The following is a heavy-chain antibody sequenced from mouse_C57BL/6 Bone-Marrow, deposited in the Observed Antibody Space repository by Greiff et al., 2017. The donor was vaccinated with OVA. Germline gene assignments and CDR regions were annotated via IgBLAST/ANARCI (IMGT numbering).Heavy chain of an antibody. D-gene: IGHD1-1*01. Sequence: VKLMESGPGLVAPSQSLSITCTVSGFSLTSYAISWVRQPPGKGLEWLGVIWTGGGTNYNSALKSRLSISTDNSKSQVFLKMNSLQTDDTARYYCARNGCGSSYYYAMDYWGQGTSVTVSS. CDR1: GFSLTSYA. CDR2: IWTGGGT. CDR3: ARNGCGSSYYYAMDY. V-gene: IGHV2-9-1*01. J-gene: IGHJ4*01.